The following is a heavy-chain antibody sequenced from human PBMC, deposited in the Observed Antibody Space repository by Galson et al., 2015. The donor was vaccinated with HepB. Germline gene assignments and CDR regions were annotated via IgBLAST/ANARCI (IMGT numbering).Heavy chain of an antibody. Sequence: SVKVSCKASGYTFTGYYMHWVRQAPGQGLEWMGRINPNSGGTNYAQKFQGRVTMTRDTSISTAYMELSRLRSDDTAVYYCARGPYYYYYYMDVWGKGTTVTVSS. V-gene: IGHV1-2*06. CDR1: GYTFTGYY. J-gene: IGHJ6*03. CDR2: INPNSGGT. CDR3: ARGPYYYYYYMDV.